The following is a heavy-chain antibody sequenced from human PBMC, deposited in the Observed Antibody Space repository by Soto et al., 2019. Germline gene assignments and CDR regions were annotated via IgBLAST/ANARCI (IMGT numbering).Heavy chain of an antibody. V-gene: IGHV3-11*06. CDR1: RFTFSDYY. CDR3: ARDNYDSSAYYSDY. CDR2: ISSSSTYT. Sequence: QVQLVESGGGLVKPGGFLRLSCAASRFTFSDYYMSWIRQAPGKGLEWVSYISSSSTYTNYADSVKVRFTISRDNAKNSLYLQMNSLRAEDTAVYYCARDNYDSSAYYSDYWGQGTLVTVSS. D-gene: IGHD3-22*01. J-gene: IGHJ4*02.